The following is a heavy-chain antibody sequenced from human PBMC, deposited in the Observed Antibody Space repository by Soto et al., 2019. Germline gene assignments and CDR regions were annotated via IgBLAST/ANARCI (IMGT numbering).Heavy chain of an antibody. J-gene: IGHJ6*03. CDR1: GYTFTSYY. D-gene: IGHD6-6*01. V-gene: IGHV1-46*03. CDR3: ARDLRGIAAREYYYYMDV. CDR2: INPSGGST. Sequence: ASVKVSCKASGYTFTSYYMHWVRQAPGQGLEWMGIINPSGGSTSYAQKFQGRVTMTRDTSTSTVYMELSSLRSGDTAVYYCARDLRGIAAREYYYYMDVWGKGTTVTVSS.